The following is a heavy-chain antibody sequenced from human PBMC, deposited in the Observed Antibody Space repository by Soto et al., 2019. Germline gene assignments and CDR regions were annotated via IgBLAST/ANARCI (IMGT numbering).Heavy chain of an antibody. CDR2: IYHSGST. CDR1: GYSISSGYY. D-gene: IGHD2-15*01. Sequence: SETLSLTCAVSGYSISSGYYWGWIRQPPGKGLEWIGSIYHSGSTYYNPSLKSRVTISVDTSKNQFSLKLSSVTAADTAVYYCWLYLEVVLAATRGAFDYWGQGTLVTVSS. V-gene: IGHV4-38-2*01. CDR3: WLYLEVVLAATRGAFDY. J-gene: IGHJ4*02.